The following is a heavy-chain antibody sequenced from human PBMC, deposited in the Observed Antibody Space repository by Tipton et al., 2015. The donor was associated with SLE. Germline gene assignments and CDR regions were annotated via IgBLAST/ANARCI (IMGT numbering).Heavy chain of an antibody. CDR1: GFTFSSYS. Sequence: GSLRLSCAASGFTFSSYSMNWVRQAPGKGLEWVSSISSSSSYIYYADSVKGRFTISRDNAKNSLYLQMNSLRAEDTAVYYCAREVSSGWYLYYFDYWGQGTLVTVSS. D-gene: IGHD6-19*01. CDR2: ISSSSSYI. J-gene: IGHJ4*02. CDR3: AREVSSGWYLYYFDY. V-gene: IGHV3-21*01.